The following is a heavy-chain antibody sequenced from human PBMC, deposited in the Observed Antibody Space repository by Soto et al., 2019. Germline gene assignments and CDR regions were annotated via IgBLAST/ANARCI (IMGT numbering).Heavy chain of an antibody. V-gene: IGHV1-3*01. J-gene: IGHJ4*02. CDR3: ARMGSGFYWYY. CDR2: INAGNGNT. Sequence: QVQLVQSGAEVKKPGASVKVSCKASGYTFTTYAIHWVRQAPGQRLEWMGWINAGNGNTKYSQKFQGRVTITRDTSASTAYMELSSLISEDTAVYYCARMGSGFYWYYWGQGTLVTVSS. CDR1: GYTFTTYA. D-gene: IGHD1-26*01.